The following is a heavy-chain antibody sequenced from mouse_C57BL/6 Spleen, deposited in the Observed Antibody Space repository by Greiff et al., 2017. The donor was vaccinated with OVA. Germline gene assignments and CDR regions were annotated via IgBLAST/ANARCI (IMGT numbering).Heavy chain of an antibody. Sequence: VQLQQSGAELVRPGASVKVSCTASGFNIKDDYMHWVKQRPGQGLEWIGWIDPENGDTDDASKFEGKATITADTSSNTAYLQLSSLTSEDTAVYYCTTLGFAYWGQGTLVTVSA. CDR3: TTLGFAY. J-gene: IGHJ3*01. CDR1: GFNIKDDY. V-gene: IGHV14-4*01. CDR2: IDPENGDT.